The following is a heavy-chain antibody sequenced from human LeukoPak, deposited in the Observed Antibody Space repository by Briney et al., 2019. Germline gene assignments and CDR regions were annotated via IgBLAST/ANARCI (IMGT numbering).Heavy chain of an antibody. V-gene: IGHV1-46*01. CDR2: INPSGGST. J-gene: IGHJ4*02. D-gene: IGHD6-13*01. CDR3: AREGSSWFQFDC. Sequence: ASVKVSCKASGYTFTSYYMHWVRQAPGQGLEWMGIINPSGGSTSYAQKFQGRVTMTRDTSTSTVYMELSSLRSEDTAVYHCAREGSSWFQFDCWGQGTLVTVSS. CDR1: GYTFTSYY.